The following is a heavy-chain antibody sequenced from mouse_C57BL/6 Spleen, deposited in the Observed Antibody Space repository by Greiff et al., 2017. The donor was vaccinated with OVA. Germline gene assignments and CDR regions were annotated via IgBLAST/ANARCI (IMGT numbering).Heavy chain of an antibody. CDR1: GFSLTSYG. D-gene: IGHD2-1*01. V-gene: IGHV2-2*01. CDR2: IWSGGST. J-gene: IGHJ4*01. CDR3: ARNNGNPYYYAMDY. Sequence: VKLQESGPGLVQPSQSLSITCTVSGFSLTSYGVHWVRQSPGKGLEWLGVIWSGGSTDYNAAFISRLSISKDNSKSQVFFKMNSLQADDTAIYYCARNNGNPYYYAMDYWGQGTSVTVSS.